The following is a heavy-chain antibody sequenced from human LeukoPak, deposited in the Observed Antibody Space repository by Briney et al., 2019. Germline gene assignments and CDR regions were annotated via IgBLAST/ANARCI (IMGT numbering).Heavy chain of an antibody. CDR3: AREVPPDTARKYYFDY. CDR2: INPNSGGT. J-gene: IGHJ4*02. CDR1: GYTFTGYY. D-gene: IGHD5-18*01. Sequence: ASVKVSCKASGYTFTGYYMHWVRQAPGPGLEWMGWINPNSGGTNYAQKFQGRVTMTRDTSISTAYMELSRLRSDDTAVYYCAREVPPDTARKYYFDYWGQGTLVTVSS. V-gene: IGHV1-2*02.